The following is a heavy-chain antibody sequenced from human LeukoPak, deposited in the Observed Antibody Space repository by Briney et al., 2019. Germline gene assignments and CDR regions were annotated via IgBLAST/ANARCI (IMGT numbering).Heavy chain of an antibody. CDR1: GFTFSSYG. V-gene: IGHV3-30*02. Sequence: PGGSLRLSCAASGFTFSSYGMHWVRQAPGKGLEGVAFIRYDGSNKYYADSVKGRFTISRDNSKNTLYLQMNSLRAEDTAVYYCAKDVRRLRFLEWLNYMDVWGKGTTVTVSS. D-gene: IGHD3-3*01. CDR2: IRYDGSNK. CDR3: AKDVRRLRFLEWLNYMDV. J-gene: IGHJ6*03.